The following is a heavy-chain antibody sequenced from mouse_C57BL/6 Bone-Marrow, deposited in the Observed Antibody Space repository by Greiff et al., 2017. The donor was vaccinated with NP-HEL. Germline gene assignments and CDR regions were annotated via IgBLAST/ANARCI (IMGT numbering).Heavy chain of an antibody. CDR2: IRNKANGYTT. CDR1: GFTFTDYY. V-gene: IGHV7-3*01. D-gene: IGHD4-1*01. CDR3: ARYSNWDEDY. Sequence: EVQLVESGGGLVQPGGSLCLSCAASGFTFTDYYMSWVRQPPGKALEWLGFIRNKANGYTTEYSASVKGRFTISRDNSQSILYLQMNALRAEDSATYYCARYSNWDEDYWGQGTSVTVSS. J-gene: IGHJ4*01.